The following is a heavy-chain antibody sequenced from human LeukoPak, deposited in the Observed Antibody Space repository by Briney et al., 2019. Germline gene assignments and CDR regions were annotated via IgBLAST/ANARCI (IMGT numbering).Heavy chain of an antibody. Sequence: GGSLRLSCAASGNYWMLWVRQVPGKGLVWVSHINSDGSWTSYADSVKGRSTISKDNAKNTVYLQMNSLRAEDTAVYYCVSFYETYWGRGTLVTVSS. J-gene: IGHJ4*02. CDR2: INSDGSWT. CDR1: GNYW. D-gene: IGHD2/OR15-2a*01. V-gene: IGHV3-74*01. CDR3: VSFYETY.